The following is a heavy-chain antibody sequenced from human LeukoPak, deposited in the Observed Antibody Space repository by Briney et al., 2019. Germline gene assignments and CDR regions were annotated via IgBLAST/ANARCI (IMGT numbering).Heavy chain of an antibody. CDR3: ARRGWWEHTNYYYYYMDV. V-gene: IGHV1-18*01. CDR1: GYTFTSYG. CDR2: ISAYNGNT. J-gene: IGHJ6*03. Sequence: GASVKVSCKASGYTFTSYGISWVRQAPGQGLEWMGWISAYNGNTNYAQKLQGRVTMTTDTSTSTAYMELRSLRSDDTAVYYCARRGWWEHTNYYYYYMDVCGKGTTVTVSS. D-gene: IGHD1-26*01.